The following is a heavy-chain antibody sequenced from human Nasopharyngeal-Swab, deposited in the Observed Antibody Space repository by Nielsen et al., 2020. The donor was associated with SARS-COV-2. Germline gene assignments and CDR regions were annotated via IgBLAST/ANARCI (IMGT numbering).Heavy chain of an antibody. Sequence: GESLKISCAASGFSFSTYAMSWVRQAPGKGLEWVATINQDGSDIGYVDSVAGRFTISRDNAETSLYLQMNSLRVDDTAVYYCADPPSGYWGQGTRVTVSS. V-gene: IGHV3-7*01. D-gene: IGHD3-10*01. CDR3: ADPPSGY. J-gene: IGHJ4*02. CDR1: GFSFSTYA. CDR2: INQDGSDI.